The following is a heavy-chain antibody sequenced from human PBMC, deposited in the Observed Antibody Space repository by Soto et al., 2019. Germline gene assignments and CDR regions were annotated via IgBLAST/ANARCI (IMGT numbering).Heavy chain of an antibody. CDR2: ISPSGDVT. J-gene: IGHJ4*02. V-gene: IGHV3-11*01. CDR1: GFFFTDYF. CDR3: ARQLERRVGAASH. D-gene: IGHD1-26*01. Sequence: QVQLAESGGSLVKSGGSLTLSCSTSGFFFTDYFMSWIRQAPGKGLEWVSYISPSGDVTHYADSVKGRFTISRDNTKNSLFLQMSSLRDDDTAVYYCARQLERRVGAASHWGQGTRVSVSS.